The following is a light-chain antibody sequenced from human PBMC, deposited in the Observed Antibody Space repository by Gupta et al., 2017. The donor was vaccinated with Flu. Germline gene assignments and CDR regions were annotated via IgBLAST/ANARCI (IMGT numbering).Light chain of an antibody. J-gene: IGKJ1*01. V-gene: IGKV3-20*01. CDR3: QQYGSSPGWT. CDR1: QSVSSSY. Sequence: VSPQSPATLPLSPGERATLSCRASQSVSSSYIAWYQQKPGQAPRLLIYGASSRATGIPDRFSGSGSGTDFTLTISRLEPEDFAVYYCQQYGSSPGWTFGQGTKVEIK. CDR2: GAS.